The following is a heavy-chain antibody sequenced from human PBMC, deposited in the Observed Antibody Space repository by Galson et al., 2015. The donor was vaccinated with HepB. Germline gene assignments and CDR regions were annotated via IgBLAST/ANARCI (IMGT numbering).Heavy chain of an antibody. V-gene: IGHV3-23*01. D-gene: IGHD3-16*02. Sequence: SLRLSCAASGFTFSSYAMSWVRQAPRKGLEWVSAISGSGGSTYYADSVKGRFTISRDNSKNTLYLQMNSLRAEDTAVYYCAKDAHYIWGSYRSGGYFDYWGQGTLVTVSS. CDR1: GFTFSSYA. CDR3: AKDAHYIWGSYRSGGYFDY. CDR2: ISGSGGST. J-gene: IGHJ4*02.